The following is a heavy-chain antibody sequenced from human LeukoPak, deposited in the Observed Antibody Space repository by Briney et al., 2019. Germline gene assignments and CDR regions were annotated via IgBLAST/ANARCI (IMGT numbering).Heavy chain of an antibody. Sequence: PSETLSLTCTVSGGSISSYYWSWIRQPPGEGLEWIGYIYYSGSTNYNPSLKSRVTISVDTSKNQFSLKLSSVTAADTAVYYCARGRMVYAYAFDIWGQGTMVTVSS. V-gene: IGHV4-59*01. CDR2: IYYSGST. CDR3: ARGRMVYAYAFDI. CDR1: GGSISSYY. D-gene: IGHD2-8*01. J-gene: IGHJ3*02.